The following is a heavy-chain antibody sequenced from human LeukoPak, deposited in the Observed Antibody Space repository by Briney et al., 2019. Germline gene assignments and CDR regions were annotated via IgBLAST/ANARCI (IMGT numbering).Heavy chain of an antibody. Sequence: TPSETLSLTCAGYGGSFSSYFWTWIRQTPGKGLEWIGEINHSGTTNYNPSLKSRVTTSVDTSKNHFSLKLISVTAADTAVYYCARSTMVRGERLGKIDYWGQGTLVTVSS. CDR1: GGSFSSYF. CDR2: INHSGTT. J-gene: IGHJ4*02. D-gene: IGHD3-10*01. V-gene: IGHV4-34*01. CDR3: ARSTMVRGERLGKIDY.